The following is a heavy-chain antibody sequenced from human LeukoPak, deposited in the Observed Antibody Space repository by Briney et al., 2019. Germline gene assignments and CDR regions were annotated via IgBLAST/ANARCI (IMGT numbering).Heavy chain of an antibody. CDR1: GGFISSYY. D-gene: IGHD3-9*01. CDR2: IYSSGST. Sequence: SETLSLTCTVSGGFISSYYWSWIRQPAGKGLEWIGRIYSSGSTNYNPSLKSRVTMSVDTSKSQFSLKLSSVAAADTAVYYCAKARTFYDFLTGYLDFDFWGQGTLVTVSS. J-gene: IGHJ4*02. V-gene: IGHV4-4*07. CDR3: AKARTFYDFLTGYLDFDF.